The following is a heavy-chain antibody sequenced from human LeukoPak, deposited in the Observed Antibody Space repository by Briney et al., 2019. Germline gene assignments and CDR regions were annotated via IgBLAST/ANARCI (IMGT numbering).Heavy chain of an antibody. J-gene: IGHJ4*02. CDR2: TRNKANSYTT. D-gene: IGHD3-10*01. CDR3: ARNGDGSGSYYN. CDR1: GFTFSDHY. V-gene: IGHV3-72*01. Sequence: GGSLRLSCAASGFTFSDHYMDWVRQAPGKGLEWVGRTRNKANSYTTEYAASVKGRFTISRDDSKNSLYLQMNSLKTEDTAVYYCARNGDGSGSYYNWGQGTLVTVST.